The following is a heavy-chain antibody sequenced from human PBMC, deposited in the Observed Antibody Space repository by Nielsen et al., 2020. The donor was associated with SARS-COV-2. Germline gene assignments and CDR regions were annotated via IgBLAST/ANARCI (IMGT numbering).Heavy chain of an antibody. Sequence: SETLSLTCTVSGGSISSGDYYWSWIRQPPGKGLEWIGYIYYSGSTYYNPSLKSRVTISVDTSKNQFSLKLSSVTAADTAVYYCARAPGRGGLGWYFDLWGRGTLVTVSS. CDR1: GGSISSGDYY. J-gene: IGHJ2*01. CDR3: ARAPGRGGLGWYFDL. D-gene: IGHD1-26*01. V-gene: IGHV4-30-4*01. CDR2: IYYSGST.